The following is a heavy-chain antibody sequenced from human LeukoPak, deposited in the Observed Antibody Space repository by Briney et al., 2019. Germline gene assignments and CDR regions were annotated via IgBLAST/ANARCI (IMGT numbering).Heavy chain of an antibody. D-gene: IGHD2-2*01. Sequence: ASVKLSCKASGYTFTSYDINWVRHATGQGLEWMGWMNPNSGNTGYAQTFQGRVTMTRNTSISTAYMELSRLRSEDTAVYYCARGDGVVVVPAAIDYWGQGTLVTVSS. CDR2: MNPNSGNT. J-gene: IGHJ4*02. CDR1: GYTFTSYD. V-gene: IGHV1-8*01. CDR3: ARGDGVVVVPAAIDY.